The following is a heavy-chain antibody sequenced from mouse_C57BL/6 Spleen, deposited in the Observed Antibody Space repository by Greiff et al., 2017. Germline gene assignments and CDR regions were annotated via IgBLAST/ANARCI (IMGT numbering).Heavy chain of an antibody. CDR2: ISDGGSYT. Sequence: EVNVVESGGGLVKPGGSLKLSCAASGFTFSSYAMSWVRQTPEKRLEWVATISDGGSYTYYPDNVKGRFTISRDNAKNNLYLQMSHLKSEDTAMYYCAREGYGKDAMDYWGQGTSVTVSS. CDR3: AREGYGKDAMDY. CDR1: GFTFSSYA. V-gene: IGHV5-4*01. J-gene: IGHJ4*01. D-gene: IGHD2-10*02.